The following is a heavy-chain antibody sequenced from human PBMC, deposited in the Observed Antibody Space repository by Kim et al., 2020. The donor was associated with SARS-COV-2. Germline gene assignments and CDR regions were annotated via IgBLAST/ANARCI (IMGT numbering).Heavy chain of an antibody. CDR1: GFTVSSNY. CDR2: IYSGGST. V-gene: IGHV3-53*01. Sequence: GGSLRLSCAASGFTVSSNYMSWVRQAPGKGLEWVSVIYSGGSTYYADSVKGRFTISRDNSKNTLYLQMNSLRAEDTAVYYCARDGSSWPDAFDIWGQGTMVTVSS. J-gene: IGHJ3*02. D-gene: IGHD6-13*01. CDR3: ARDGSSWPDAFDI.